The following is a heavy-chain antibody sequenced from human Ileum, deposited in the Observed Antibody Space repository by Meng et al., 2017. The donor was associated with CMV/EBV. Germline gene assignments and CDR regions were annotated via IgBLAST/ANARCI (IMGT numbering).Heavy chain of an antibody. J-gene: IGHJ6*02. Sequence: GGSLRLSCAASEFTFSDYSMNWVRQAPGKGLEWVSYISSRSNSIYYADSVKGRFTISRDNAKNSLYLQMNSLRAEDTAVYYCARGGRGNYYFYFGMDVWGQGTTVTVSS. V-gene: IGHV3-48*04. D-gene: IGHD3-16*01. CDR2: ISSRSNSI. CDR1: EFTFSDYS. CDR3: ARGGRGNYYFYFGMDV.